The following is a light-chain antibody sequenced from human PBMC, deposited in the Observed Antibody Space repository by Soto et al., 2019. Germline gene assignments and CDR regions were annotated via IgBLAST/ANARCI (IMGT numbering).Light chain of an antibody. CDR2: EAT. J-gene: IGLJ3*02. CDR1: SSDIGRYNL. V-gene: IGLV2-23*02. CDR3: SLYASTTTFM. Sequence: QSVLTQPASVSGSPGQSITISCTGTSSDIGRYNLVSWYQQHPGKPPKLMIYEATKRPSGVSNRFSGSKSGNTASLTISGLQAEDEADYYCSLYASTTTFMFGGGTKVTVL.